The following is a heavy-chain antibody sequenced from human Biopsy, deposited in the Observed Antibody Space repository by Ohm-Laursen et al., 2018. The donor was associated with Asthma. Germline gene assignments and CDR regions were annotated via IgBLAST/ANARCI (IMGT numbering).Heavy chain of an antibody. CDR1: GFTFDDYA. CDR3: AKGEWELLEANFDY. J-gene: IGHJ4*02. V-gene: IGHV3-9*01. CDR2: ISWNSGSI. Sequence: RSLRLSCAASGFTFDDYAMHWVRQAPGKGLEWVSGISWNSGSIGYADSVKGRFTISRDNAKNSLYLQMNSLGAEDTALYYCAKGEWELLEANFDYWGQGTLVTVSS. D-gene: IGHD1-26*01.